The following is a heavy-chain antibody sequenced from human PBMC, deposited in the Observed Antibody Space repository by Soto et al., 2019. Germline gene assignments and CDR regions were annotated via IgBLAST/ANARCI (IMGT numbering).Heavy chain of an antibody. V-gene: IGHV1-24*01. CDR2: FDPEDGET. CDR3: ATGSITIFGVVIPCFDY. D-gene: IGHD3-3*01. Sequence: PVEASCKVSGYTLTELSMRCVRKAPGKGLEWMGGFDPEDGETIYAQKFQGRVTMTEDTSTDTAYMELSSLRSEDTAVYYCATGSITIFGVVIPCFDYWGQGTLVTVSS. CDR1: GYTLTELS. J-gene: IGHJ4*02.